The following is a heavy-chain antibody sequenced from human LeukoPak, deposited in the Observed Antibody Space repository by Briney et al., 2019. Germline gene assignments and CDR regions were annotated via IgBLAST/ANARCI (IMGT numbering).Heavy chain of an antibody. CDR2: IIPIFGTA. CDR3: ARNSYALTVTTGRLGY. V-gene: IGHV1-69*13. Sequence: SVKVSCKASGGTFSSYAISWVRQAPGQGLEWMGGIIPIFGTANYAQKFQGRVTITADEPTSTAYMELSSLRSEDTAVYYCARNSYALTVTTGRLGYWGQGTLVTVSS. J-gene: IGHJ4*02. CDR1: GGTFSSYA. D-gene: IGHD4-11*01.